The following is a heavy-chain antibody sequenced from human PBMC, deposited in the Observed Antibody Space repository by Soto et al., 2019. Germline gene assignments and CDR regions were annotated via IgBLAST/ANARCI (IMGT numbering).Heavy chain of an antibody. D-gene: IGHD3-16*01. CDR2: ISRSGSTI. CDR3: GRDPELWDENVATRPSIYYYGMDV. Sequence: QMQLVESGGGLVEPGGSLRLSCEASGFTFSNHYMSWIRQAPGKGLEWVSYISRSGSTIYYADSVRGRFTISRHNSKSSLYLQMDSLRAEDTAMYYCGRDPELWDENVATRPSIYYYGMDVWGQGTTVTVSS. V-gene: IGHV3-11*01. CDR1: GFTFSNHY. J-gene: IGHJ6*02.